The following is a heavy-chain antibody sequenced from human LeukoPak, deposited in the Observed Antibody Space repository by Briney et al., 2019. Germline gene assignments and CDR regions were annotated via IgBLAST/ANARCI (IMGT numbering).Heavy chain of an antibody. V-gene: IGHV1-24*01. D-gene: IGHD6-13*01. CDR3: ATDTSITAAGNLTY. Sequence: GASVKVSCKVSGYTLTELSMHWVRQAPGKGLEWMGGFDPEDGETIYAQKFQGRATMAEDTSTDTAYMELSSLRSEDTAVYFCATDTSITAAGNLTYWGQGTLVTVSS. CDR1: GYTLTELS. CDR2: FDPEDGET. J-gene: IGHJ4*02.